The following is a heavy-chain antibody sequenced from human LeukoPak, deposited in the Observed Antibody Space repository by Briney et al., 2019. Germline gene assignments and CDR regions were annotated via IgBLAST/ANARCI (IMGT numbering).Heavy chain of an antibody. CDR1: GFTFSSYG. V-gene: IGHV3-30*03. CDR2: ISYDGSNK. D-gene: IGHD6-13*01. J-gene: IGHJ4*02. Sequence: PGRSLRLSCAASGFTFSSYGMHWVRQAPGKGLEWVAIISYDGSNKYYADSVKGRFTISRDNSKSTLYLQMNSLRAEDTAVYYCATSTQVAAPGTAYFDYWGQGTLVTVSS. CDR3: ATSTQVAAPGTAYFDY.